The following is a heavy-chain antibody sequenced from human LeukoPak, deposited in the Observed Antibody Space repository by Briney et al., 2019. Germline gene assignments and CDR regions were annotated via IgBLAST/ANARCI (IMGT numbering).Heavy chain of an antibody. D-gene: IGHD2-15*01. CDR1: GGSISSYY. J-gene: IGHJ6*02. Sequence: SETLSLTCTVSGGSISSYYWSWIRQPPGKGLEWIGYIYYSGSTNYNPSLKSRVTISVDKSKNQFSLKLSSVTAADTAVYYCARDRAPGYCSGGSCYKPDYYYYYGMDVWGQGTTVTVSS. CDR3: ARDRAPGYCSGGSCYKPDYYYYYGMDV. CDR2: IYYSGST. V-gene: IGHV4-59*12.